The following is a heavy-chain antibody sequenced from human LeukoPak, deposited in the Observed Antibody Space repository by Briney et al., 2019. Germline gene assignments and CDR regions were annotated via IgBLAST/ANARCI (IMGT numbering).Heavy chain of an antibody. CDR2: IKQDGSET. CDR3: ARQRGSGCLDY. CDR1: RFTLSIYW. Sequence: GGSLRLSCAASRFTLSIYWMSWVRQAPGKGLEWVANIKQDGSETYYVDSVKGRFAISRDNAKNSLSLQMNSLRAEDTAVYYCARQRGSGCLDYWGQGTLVTVSS. V-gene: IGHV3-7*01. D-gene: IGHD6-19*01. J-gene: IGHJ4*02.